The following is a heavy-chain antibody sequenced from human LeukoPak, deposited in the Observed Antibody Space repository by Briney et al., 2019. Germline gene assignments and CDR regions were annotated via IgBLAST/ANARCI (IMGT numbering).Heavy chain of an antibody. D-gene: IGHD6-6*01. CDR1: GFTFSSYA. J-gene: IGHJ6*02. CDR2: ISGRGGST. V-gene: IGHV3-23*01. CDR3: AKHGGSSEYYGLDV. Sequence: GGSLRLSCAASGFTFSSYAMSWVRQAPGKGLEWVSTISGRGGSTYYTDSVKGRFTISRDDSKNTLYLQMNSLRAEDTAVYYCAKHGGSSEYYGLDVWGQGTTVTVSS.